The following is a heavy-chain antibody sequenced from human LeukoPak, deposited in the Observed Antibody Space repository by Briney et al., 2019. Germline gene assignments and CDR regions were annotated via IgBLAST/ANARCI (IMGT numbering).Heavy chain of an antibody. V-gene: IGHV4-34*01. CDR1: GGSISSYY. D-gene: IGHD1-14*01. J-gene: IGHJ4*02. Sequence: SETLSLTCTVSGGSISSYYWSWIRQPPGKGLEWIGEINHSGSTNYNPSLKRRVTISVDTSKNQFPLKLSSVTAADTAVYYCARGRIPTRWGQGTLVTVSS. CDR3: ARGRIPTR. CDR2: INHSGST.